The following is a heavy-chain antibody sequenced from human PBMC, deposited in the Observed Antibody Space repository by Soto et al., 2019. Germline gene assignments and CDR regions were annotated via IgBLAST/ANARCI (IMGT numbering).Heavy chain of an antibody. CDR2: IYYDGNT. D-gene: IGHD6-6*01. Sequence: QLQLQESGPGLVKPSETLSLTCTVSGDSITSSSYYWGWIRQPPGKGLECIGNIYYDGNTYYNPSLKSRVTISLDTSKNPFSLRLNSVTAADTAVYYCARSTIAPRLFMFPFDSWGQGTLVTVSS. CDR3: ARSTIAPRLFMFPFDS. J-gene: IGHJ4*02. V-gene: IGHV4-39*01. CDR1: GDSITSSSYY.